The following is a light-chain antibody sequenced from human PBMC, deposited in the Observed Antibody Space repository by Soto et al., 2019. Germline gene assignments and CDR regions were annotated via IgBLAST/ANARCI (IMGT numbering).Light chain of an antibody. CDR3: QQYNNWFWT. Sequence: EIVMTQSPATLSVSPGERATLSCRASQSVSSDLAWYHQKPGQAPRLLIYGASTRATGIPARFSGSGSGTEFTLTINSLQSEDFAVYYCQQYNNWFWTFGQGTKVDIK. CDR1: QSVSSD. J-gene: IGKJ1*01. CDR2: GAS. V-gene: IGKV3-15*01.